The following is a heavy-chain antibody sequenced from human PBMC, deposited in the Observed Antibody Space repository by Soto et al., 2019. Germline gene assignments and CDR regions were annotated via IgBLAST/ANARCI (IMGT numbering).Heavy chain of an antibody. V-gene: IGHV4-61*01. CDR1: GGSVSSGNYY. Sequence: QVQLQESGPGLVKPSETLSLTCTVSGGSVSSGNYYWSWIRQSPVKGLEWIGYIFYSGSTNYNPPLKSRVSISVDTSKNQFSLTLTSVTAADTAVYYCARDVTTSGRHPPESTWGQGTLVTVS. CDR2: IFYSGST. J-gene: IGHJ5*02. D-gene: IGHD6-19*01. CDR3: ARDVTTSGRHPPEST.